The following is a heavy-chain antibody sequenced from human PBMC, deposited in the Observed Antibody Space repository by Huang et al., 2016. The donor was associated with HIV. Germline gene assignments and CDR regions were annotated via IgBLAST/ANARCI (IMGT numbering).Heavy chain of an antibody. D-gene: IGHD6-6*01. CDR2: ILPSCGTA. V-gene: IGHV1-69*01. Sequence: QVQLVQSGAEVKKPGSSVKVSCKASGGTFSTYAISWVRQAPGQGLEWMGEILPSCGTANYAQKVEGKGTITADEFTSTAYMELSSLRSEDTALYYCARGRTRSSLYDSYYGLDVWGQGTTVTVSS. J-gene: IGHJ6*02. CDR1: GGTFSTYA. CDR3: ARGRTRSSLYDSYYGLDV.